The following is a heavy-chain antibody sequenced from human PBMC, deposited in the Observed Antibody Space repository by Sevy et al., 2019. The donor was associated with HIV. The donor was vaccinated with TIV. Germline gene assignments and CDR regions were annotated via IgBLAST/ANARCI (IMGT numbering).Heavy chain of an antibody. CDR1: GFIFSDHH. CDR2: SKDKPDRYTT. J-gene: IGHJ6*02. D-gene: IGHD3-10*01. Sequence: GGSLRLSCAASGFIFSDHHMDWVRQAPGKGLEWVGRSKDKPDRYTTQDAASVKGRFTISRDVTKNLLFLEMNSLKTEDTAVYYCARDGRNYRFMDVWGQGTTVTVSS. V-gene: IGHV3-72*01. CDR3: ARDGRNYRFMDV.